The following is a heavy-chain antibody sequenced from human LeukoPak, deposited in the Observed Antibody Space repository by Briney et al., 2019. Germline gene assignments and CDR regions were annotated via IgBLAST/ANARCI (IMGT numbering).Heavy chain of an antibody. D-gene: IGHD4-23*01. Sequence: SETLSLTCTVSGGSISSYYWSWIRQPPGKGLEWIGYIYYSGSTNYNPSLKSRVTISVDTSKNQFSLKLSSVTAADTAVYYCARDETVVTPGWYFDLWGRGTLVTVSS. V-gene: IGHV4-59*01. CDR2: IYYSGST. J-gene: IGHJ2*01. CDR3: ARDETVVTPGWYFDL. CDR1: GGSISSYY.